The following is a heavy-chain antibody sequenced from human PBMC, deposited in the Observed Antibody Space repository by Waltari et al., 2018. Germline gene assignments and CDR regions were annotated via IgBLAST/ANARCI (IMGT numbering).Heavy chain of an antibody. D-gene: IGHD6-13*01. CDR1: GYTFTGYY. CDR2: INPNSGGT. CDR3: ARGIAAAGSFGY. J-gene: IGHJ4*02. Sequence: QVQLVQSGAEVKKPGASVKVYCKDSGYTFTGYYMHWVRQAPGQGLELMGRINPNSGGTNYAQKCQGRVTMTRDTSKNQFSLKLSSVTAADTAVYYCARGIAAAGSFGYWGQGTLVTVSS. V-gene: IGHV1-2*06.